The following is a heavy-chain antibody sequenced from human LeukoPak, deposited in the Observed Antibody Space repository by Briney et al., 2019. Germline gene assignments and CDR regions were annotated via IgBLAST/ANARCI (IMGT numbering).Heavy chain of an antibody. CDR1: GFTFSAYE. CDR3: ARMAVAGQYNDY. D-gene: IGHD6-19*01. Sequence: GGSLRLSCAASGFTFSAYEMKWVRQAPGKGLEWVSYISSSGDSLYYADSVKGRFTISRDNARNSLYLQMNSLRAEDTAIYYCARMAVAGQYNDYWGQGTLVTVSS. V-gene: IGHV3-48*03. CDR2: ISSSGDSL. J-gene: IGHJ4*02.